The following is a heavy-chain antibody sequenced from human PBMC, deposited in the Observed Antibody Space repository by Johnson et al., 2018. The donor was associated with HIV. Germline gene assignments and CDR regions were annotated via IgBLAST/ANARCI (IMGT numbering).Heavy chain of an antibody. CDR2: INWNGGIT. J-gene: IGHJ3*02. V-gene: IGHV3-20*01. CDR3: ARRDSGSLSFDI. D-gene: IGHD1-26*01. CDR1: GFIFDDYG. Sequence: VQLVESGGGVLRPGASLRLSCEGFGFIFDDYGLSWVRQAPGKGLEWVSGINWNGGITGYADSVKGRCTIFRDNDKKSLYLQMNSLRAGDTALYHCARRDSGSLSFDIWGQGTMVSVSS.